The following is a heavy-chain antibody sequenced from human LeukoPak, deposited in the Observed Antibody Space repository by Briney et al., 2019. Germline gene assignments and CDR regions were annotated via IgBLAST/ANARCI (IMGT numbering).Heavy chain of an antibody. CDR3: AKVVIGSSWYFDY. J-gene: IGHJ4*02. CDR2: ISSSSSTI. CDR1: GFTFSSYS. Sequence: QPGGSLRLSCAASGFTFSSYSMTWVRQAPGKGLEWVSYISSSSSTIYYADSVKGRFTISRDNSKNTLYLQMNSLRAEDTAVYYCAKVVIGSSWYFDYWGQGTLVTVSS. V-gene: IGHV3-48*01. D-gene: IGHD6-13*01.